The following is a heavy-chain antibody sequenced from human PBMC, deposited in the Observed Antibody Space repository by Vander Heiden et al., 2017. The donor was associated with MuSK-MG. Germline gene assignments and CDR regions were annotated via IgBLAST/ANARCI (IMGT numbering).Heavy chain of an antibody. V-gene: IGHV3-23*01. J-gene: IGHJ4*02. Sequence: EVQLLESGGGLVQPGGSLRLSCAASGIPFSTYALSWARQAPGKGREWVSAISGSGGSTYYADSVKGRFTISRDNSKNTLYLQMNSRRAEDTAVYYCAKAGEVVVIATYPDYWGQGTLVTVAS. D-gene: IGHD2-21*01. CDR1: GIPFSTYA. CDR2: ISGSGGST. CDR3: AKAGEVVVIATYPDY.